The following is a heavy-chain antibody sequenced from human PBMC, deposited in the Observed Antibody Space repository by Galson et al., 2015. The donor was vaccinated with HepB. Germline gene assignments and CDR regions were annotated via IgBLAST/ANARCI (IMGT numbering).Heavy chain of an antibody. CDR2: IYYSGST. D-gene: IGHD3-10*01. J-gene: IGHJ4*02. CDR1: GDSISGYY. Sequence: ETLSLTCTVSGDSISGYYWSWIRQPPGKGLEWIGYIYYSGSTSYNPSLTSRVTISLDTSKNQFSLKLSSVTAADTAVYYCARGTAMVRGFPGYYFDYWGQGTLVTVSS. V-gene: IGHV4-59*08. CDR3: ARGTAMVRGFPGYYFDY.